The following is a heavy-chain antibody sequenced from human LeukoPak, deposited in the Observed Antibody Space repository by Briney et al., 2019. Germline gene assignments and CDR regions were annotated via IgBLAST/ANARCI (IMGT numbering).Heavy chain of an antibody. Sequence: SETLSLTCTVSGGSISSSSYYWGWIRQPPGKGLEWIGSIYYSGNTYYYPSLKSRVSISIDTSKNQFSLKLSSVTAADTAVYYCAREGKGDYVFDYWGQGTLVTVSS. CDR2: IYYSGNT. CDR1: GGSISSSSYY. J-gene: IGHJ4*02. CDR3: AREGKGDYVFDY. D-gene: IGHD4-17*01. V-gene: IGHV4-39*07.